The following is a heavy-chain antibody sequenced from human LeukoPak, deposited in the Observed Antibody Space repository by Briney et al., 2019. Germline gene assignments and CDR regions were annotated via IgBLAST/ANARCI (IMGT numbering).Heavy chain of an antibody. CDR3: AREVGYGKPNWFDP. D-gene: IGHD5-12*01. J-gene: IGHJ5*02. V-gene: IGHV1-2*02. CDR1: GYTFTGYY. CDR2: INPNSGGT. Sequence: ASVKVSCKASGYTFTGYYMHWVRQAPGQGLEWMGWINPNSGGTNYAQKFQGRVTMTRDTSISTAYMELSRLRSDGTAVYYCAREVGYGKPNWFDPWGQGTLVTVSS.